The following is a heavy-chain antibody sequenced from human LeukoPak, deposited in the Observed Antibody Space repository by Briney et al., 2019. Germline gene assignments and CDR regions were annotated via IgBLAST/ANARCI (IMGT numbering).Heavy chain of an antibody. CDR1: GFTFSIYT. CDR3: ARETYCSGGSCYKGNAFDI. V-gene: IGHV3-21*01. D-gene: IGHD2-15*01. J-gene: IGHJ3*02. Sequence: GGSLRLSCAASGFTFSIYTMNWVRQAPGKGLEWVSSISSISSYIYYADSVKDRFTISRDNAKNSLYLQMNSLRADDTAVYYCARETYCSGGSCYKGNAFDIWGQGTMVTVSS. CDR2: ISSISSYI.